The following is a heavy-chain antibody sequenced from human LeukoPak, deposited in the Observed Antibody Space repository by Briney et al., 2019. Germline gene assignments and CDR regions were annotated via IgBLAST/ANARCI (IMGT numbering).Heavy chain of an antibody. CDR2: IIPIFGTA. CDR1: GGTFSSYA. D-gene: IGHD2-2*01. V-gene: IGHV1-69*13. Sequence: GASVKVSCKASGGTFSSYAISWVRQAPGQGLEWMGGIIPIFGTANYAQKFQGRVTITADEPTSTAYMELSSLRSEDTAVYYCARAGDGDLGYCSSTSCYAHAFDIWGQGTMVTVSS. CDR3: ARAGDGDLGYCSSTSCYAHAFDI. J-gene: IGHJ3*02.